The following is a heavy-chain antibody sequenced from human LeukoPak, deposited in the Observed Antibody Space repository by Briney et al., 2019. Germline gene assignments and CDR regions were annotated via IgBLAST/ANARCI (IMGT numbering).Heavy chain of an antibody. CDR2: ISTTSSTI. CDR1: GFTFSSYS. D-gene: IGHD3-9*01. J-gene: IGHJ4*02. Sequence: GGSLRLSCAASGFTFSSYSMNWVRQAPGKGLEWVSYISTTSSTIYYADSVKGRFTISRDNAKNSLYLQMNSLRAEDTAVYYCARGVRYFDWLFDYWGQGTLVTVSS. CDR3: ARGVRYFDWLFDY. V-gene: IGHV3-48*04.